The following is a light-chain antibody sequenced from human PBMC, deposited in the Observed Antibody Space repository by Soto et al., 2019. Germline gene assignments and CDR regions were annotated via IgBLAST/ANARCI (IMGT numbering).Light chain of an antibody. Sequence: QSALTQPASVSGSPGQSITISCTGTSSEVGGYNSVSWYQHHPGKAPKLMIYNVSNRPSGVSNRFSGSKSGNTASLTISGLQAEDKADYYCSSYTTSSTYVFGTGTKVTVL. CDR1: SSEVGGYNS. J-gene: IGLJ1*01. CDR2: NVS. V-gene: IGLV2-14*03. CDR3: SSYTTSSTYV.